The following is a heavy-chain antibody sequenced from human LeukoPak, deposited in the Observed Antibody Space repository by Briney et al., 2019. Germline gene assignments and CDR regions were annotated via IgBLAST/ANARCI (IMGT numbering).Heavy chain of an antibody. J-gene: IGHJ6*03. V-gene: IGHV4-34*01. D-gene: IGHD2/OR15-2a*01. CDR2: INHSGST. Sequence: PSETLSLTCAVYGGSFSGYHWSWIRQPPGKGLEWIGEINHSGSTNYNPSLKSRVTISVDTSKNQFSLKLSSVTAADTAVYYCARVINGYYYYYMDVWGKGTTVTVSS. CDR1: GGSFSGYH. CDR3: ARVINGYYYYYMDV.